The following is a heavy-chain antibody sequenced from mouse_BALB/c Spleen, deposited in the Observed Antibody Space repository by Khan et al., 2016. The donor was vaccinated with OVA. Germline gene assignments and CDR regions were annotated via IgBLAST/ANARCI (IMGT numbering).Heavy chain of an antibody. CDR2: IHYGGIT. CDR1: GYSLTSGYS. CDR3: ARAGRWFPY. Sequence: EVQLQESGPDLVKPSQSLSLTCTVTGYSLTSGYSWHWIRQFPGNKLEWMGYIHYGGITHYNPSLKSRTSITRDTSRNQFFLQLYSVSTEDTATYYCARAGRWFPYWGQGTLVTVSA. J-gene: IGHJ3*01. V-gene: IGHV3-1*02.